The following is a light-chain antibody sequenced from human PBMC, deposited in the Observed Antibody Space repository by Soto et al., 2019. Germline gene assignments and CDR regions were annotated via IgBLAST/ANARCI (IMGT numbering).Light chain of an antibody. CDR3: QQYNNWPQT. V-gene: IGKV3-15*01. J-gene: IGKJ1*01. Sequence: EIVMTQSPATRSVSPGERATLSCRASQSVRSNLAWYQQKPGQAPRLLIYGASTRDTGIPAMFSGSGSGTEFTRTISSLQSEDFAVDYCQQYNNWPQTFGQGTKVDIK. CDR2: GAS. CDR1: QSVRSN.